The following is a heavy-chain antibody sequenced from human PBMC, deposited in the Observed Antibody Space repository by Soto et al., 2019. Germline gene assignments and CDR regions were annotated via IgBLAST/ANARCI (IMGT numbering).Heavy chain of an antibody. V-gene: IGHV1-69*13. Sequence: SVKVSCKASGGTFSSYAISWVRQAPGQGLEWMGGIIPIFGTANYAQKFQGRVTITADESTSTAYMELSSLRSEDTAVYYCASNGVAIFGVVNWFDPWGQGTLVTVSS. CDR1: GGTFSSYA. D-gene: IGHD3-3*01. CDR3: ASNGVAIFGVVNWFDP. CDR2: IIPIFGTA. J-gene: IGHJ5*02.